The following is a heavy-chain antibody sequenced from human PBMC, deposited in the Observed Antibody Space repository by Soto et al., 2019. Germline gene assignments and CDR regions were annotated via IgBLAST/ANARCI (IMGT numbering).Heavy chain of an antibody. Sequence: PTLVNPTQTLTLTCTFSGFSLSTSGMCVSWIHQPPGKALEWLARIDCDDDKYYSTSLKTRLTISKDTSKNQVVLTMTNMDPVDTATYYCARILGDCSGCPYYFDYWGQGTLDTGSS. CDR3: ARILGDCSGCPYYFDY. CDR2: IDCDDDK. J-gene: IGHJ4*02. D-gene: IGHD6-19*01. V-gene: IGHV2-70*11. CDR1: GFSLSTSGMC.